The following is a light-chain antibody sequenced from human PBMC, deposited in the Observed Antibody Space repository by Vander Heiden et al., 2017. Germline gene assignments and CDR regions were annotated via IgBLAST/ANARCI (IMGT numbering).Light chain of an antibody. CDR3: GTWDSSLSAYV. CDR1: SSSIGNND. CDR2: DNK. Sequence: QSVLTQPPSVSAAPGQTVTRACAGRSSSIGNNDGSGYKQCPGTAPKLRIYDNKKRPSGSPDRFSGSKAGTSATLGITGLQTGDEADYYCGTWDSSLSAYVFGTGTKVTAL. J-gene: IGLJ1*01. V-gene: IGLV1-51*01.